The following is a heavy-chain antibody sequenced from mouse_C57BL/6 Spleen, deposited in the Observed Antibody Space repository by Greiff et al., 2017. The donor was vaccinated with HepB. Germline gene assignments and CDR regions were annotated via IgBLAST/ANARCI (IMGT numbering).Heavy chain of an antibody. J-gene: IGHJ2*01. CDR2: IYPGDGDT. V-gene: IGHV1-82*01. CDR1: GYAFSSSW. CDR3: AYYDYTYY. Sequence: VQLQQSGPELVKPGASVKISCKASGYAFSSSWMNWVKQRPGKGLEWIGRIYPGDGDTNYNGKFKGKATLTADKSSSTAYLHLSSLTSEDSAVYFCAYYDYTYYWGQGTTLTVSS. D-gene: IGHD2-4*01.